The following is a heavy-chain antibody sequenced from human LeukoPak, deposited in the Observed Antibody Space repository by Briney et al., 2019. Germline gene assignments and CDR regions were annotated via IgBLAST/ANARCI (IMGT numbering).Heavy chain of an antibody. CDR3: ARRSGSGSYYNNYFDY. J-gene: IGHJ4*02. D-gene: IGHD3-10*01. CDR2: IYYSGST. Sequence: PSETLSLTCAVYGGSFSGYYWSWIRQPPGKGLEWIGYIYYSGSTNYNPSLKSRVTISVDTSKNEFSLKLSSVTAADTAVYYCARRSGSGSYYNNYFDYWGQGTLVTVSS. V-gene: IGHV4-59*08. CDR1: GGSFSGYY.